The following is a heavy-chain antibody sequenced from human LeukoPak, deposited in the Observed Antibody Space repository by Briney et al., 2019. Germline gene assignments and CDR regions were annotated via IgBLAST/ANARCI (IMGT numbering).Heavy chain of an antibody. J-gene: IGHJ4*02. V-gene: IGHV3-48*01. CDR2: ITSISSTI. D-gene: IGHD6-19*01. CDR1: GFTFSSYS. Sequence: PGGSLRLSCAASGFTFSSYSLNWVRQAPGKGLEWVSYITSISSTIYYADSVKGRFTVSRDNAKNSLYLQMNSLRAEDTAVYYCARRGASSGGLDYWGQGTLVTVSS. CDR3: ARRGASSGGLDY.